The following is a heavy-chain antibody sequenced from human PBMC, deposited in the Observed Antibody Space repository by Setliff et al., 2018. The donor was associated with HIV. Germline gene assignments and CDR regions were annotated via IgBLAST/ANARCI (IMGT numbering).Heavy chain of an antibody. Sequence: VGASETLSLTCTVSGGSISTHYWSWIRQPPGKGLEWIGTVYYDASTIYTPSLNSRVIISVDTSKNQFSLKLSSVTAADTAVYYCARRRSSGWYHYFDYWGQGTLVTVSS. V-gene: IGHV4-59*08. D-gene: IGHD6-19*01. CDR2: VYYDAST. CDR3: ARRRSSGWYHYFDY. J-gene: IGHJ4*02. CDR1: GGSISTHY.